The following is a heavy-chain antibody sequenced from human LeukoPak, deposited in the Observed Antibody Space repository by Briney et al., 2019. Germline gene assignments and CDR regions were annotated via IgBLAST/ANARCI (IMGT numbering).Heavy chain of an antibody. CDR2: ISSSSSYI. Sequence: PGGSLRLSCEASGFTFSSYSMNWVRQAPGKGLEWVSSISSSSSYIYYADSVKGRFTISRDNAKNSLYLQMNSLRAEDTAVCYCAREGGYGDFRVHYYYYYMDVWGQGTTVTISS. CDR3: AREGGYGDFRVHYYYYYMDV. D-gene: IGHD4-17*01. J-gene: IGHJ6*03. V-gene: IGHV3-21*01. CDR1: GFTFSSYS.